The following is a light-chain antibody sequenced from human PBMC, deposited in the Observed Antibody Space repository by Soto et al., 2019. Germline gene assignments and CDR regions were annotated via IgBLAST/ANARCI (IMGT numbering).Light chain of an antibody. Sequence: QSALAQPASVSGSPGQSIAISCTGTSGDVGGYDYVSWYQQHPDKATKLMIYEVNKRPSWVSNRFSGSKSGNTASLTISGLQPEDEADYYCSSHTSGSTRVFGSGTKVTVL. CDR1: SGDVGGYDY. V-gene: IGLV2-14*01. CDR2: EVN. J-gene: IGLJ1*01. CDR3: SSHTSGSTRV.